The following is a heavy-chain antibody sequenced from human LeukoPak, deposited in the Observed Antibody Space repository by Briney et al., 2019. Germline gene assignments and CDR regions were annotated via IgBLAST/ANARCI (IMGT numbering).Heavy chain of an antibody. Sequence: GGSLRLSCTVSGFTVSSNSMSWVRQAPGKGLEWVSFIYSDNTHYSDSVKGRFTISRDNSKNTLYLQMNSLRAEDTAVYYCARAQAGYSSSWSYYYYYYMDVWGKGTTVTVSS. V-gene: IGHV3-53*01. J-gene: IGHJ6*03. D-gene: IGHD6-13*01. CDR3: ARAQAGYSSSWSYYYYYYMDV. CDR2: IYSDNT. CDR1: GFTVSSNS.